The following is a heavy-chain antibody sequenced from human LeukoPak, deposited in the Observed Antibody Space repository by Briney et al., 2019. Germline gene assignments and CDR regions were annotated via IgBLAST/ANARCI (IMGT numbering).Heavy chain of an antibody. CDR2: MDPNSGNT. CDR3: ARDHRIAAAEGDY. J-gene: IGHJ4*02. Sequence: ASVKVSCKASGYTFTSYDINWVRQATGQGLEWMGWMDPNSGNTGYAQKFQGRVTMTRNTSISTAYMELSSLRSEDTAVYYCARDHRIAAAEGDYWGQGTLVTVSS. V-gene: IGHV1-8*01. D-gene: IGHD6-13*01. CDR1: GYTFTSYD.